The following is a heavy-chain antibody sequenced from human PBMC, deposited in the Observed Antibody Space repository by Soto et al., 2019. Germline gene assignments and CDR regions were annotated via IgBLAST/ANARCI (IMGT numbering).Heavy chain of an antibody. J-gene: IGHJ4*02. D-gene: IGHD2-2*02. CDR3: ARVYCSSTSCYSLDY. CDR2: ISSSSSYI. Sequence: GGSLRLSCAASGFTFSSYSMNWVRQAPGKGLEWVSSISSSSSYIYYADSVKGRFTISRDNAKNSLYLQMNSLRAEDTAVYYCARVYCSSTSCYSLDYWGQGTLVPVSS. CDR1: GFTFSSYS. V-gene: IGHV3-21*01.